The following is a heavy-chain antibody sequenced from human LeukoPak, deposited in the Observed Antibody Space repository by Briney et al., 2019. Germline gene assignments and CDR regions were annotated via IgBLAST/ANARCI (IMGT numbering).Heavy chain of an antibody. CDR1: GGSISSYY. D-gene: IGHD6-19*01. J-gene: IGHJ4*02. CDR3: ARLRDSSGWYIPSYFDY. V-gene: IGHV4-59*01. CDR2: IYYSGST. Sequence: SETLSLTCTVSGGSISSYYWSWIRQPPGKGLEWIGYIYYSGSTNYNPSLKSRVTISVDTSKNQFSLKLSSVTAADTAVYYCARLRDSSGWYIPSYFDYWGQGTLVTVSS.